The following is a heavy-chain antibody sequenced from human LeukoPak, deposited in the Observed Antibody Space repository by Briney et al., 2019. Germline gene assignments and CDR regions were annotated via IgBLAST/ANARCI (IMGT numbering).Heavy chain of an antibody. CDR1: GGSISSSNW. V-gene: IGHV4-4*02. Sequence: SETLSLTCAVSGGSISSSNWWSWVRQPPGKGLEWIGEIYHSGSTDYNPSLKSRVTISVDKSKNQFSLKLSSVTAADTAVYYCASRGVTTVWFDPWGQGTLVTVSS. D-gene: IGHD4-11*01. CDR3: ASRGVTTVWFDP. CDR2: IYHSGST. J-gene: IGHJ5*02.